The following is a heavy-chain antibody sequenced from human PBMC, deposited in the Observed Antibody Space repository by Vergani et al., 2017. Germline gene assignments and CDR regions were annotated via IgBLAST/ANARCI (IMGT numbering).Heavy chain of an antibody. CDR2: IQFDGSNQ. J-gene: IGHJ4*02. Sequence: QVQLVESGGGVVQRGGSLRLSCATSGFTLSNYDMQWIRQGPGKGLVFVAFIQFDGSNQYYTDSVKGRFTLSRDFSKNTLYRQMNSLRTDDTATYYCAKHFRGWGIDYWGQGTQVIVSS. V-gene: IGHV3-30*02. CDR1: GFTLSNYD. CDR3: AKHFRGWGIDY. D-gene: IGHD3-16*01.